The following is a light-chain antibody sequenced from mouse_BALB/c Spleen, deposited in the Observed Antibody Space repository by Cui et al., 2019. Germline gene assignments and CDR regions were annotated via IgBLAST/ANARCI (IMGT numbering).Light chain of an antibody. CDR1: SSVSY. J-gene: IGKJ5*01. CDR3: QQRSSYPLT. Sequence: QIVLTQSPAIMSASQGEKVTITCSASSSVSYMHWFQQKPGTSPKLWIYSTSNLASEVPARFSGSGSGTSYSLTISRMEAEDAATYYCQQRSSYPLTFGAGTKLELK. V-gene: IGKV4-57*01. CDR2: STS.